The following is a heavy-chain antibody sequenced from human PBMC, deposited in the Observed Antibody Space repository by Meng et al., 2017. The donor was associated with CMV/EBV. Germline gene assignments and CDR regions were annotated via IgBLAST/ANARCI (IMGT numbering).Heavy chain of an antibody. J-gene: IGHJ6*02. CDR3: ARVIVAAGTRTPGYYGMDV. CDR1: GYTFTGYY. CDR2: INPNSGGT. V-gene: IGHV1-2*02. D-gene: IGHD6-13*01. Sequence: ASVKVSCKASGYTFTGYYMHWVRQAPGQGLEWMGWINPNSGGTNYAQKFQGRVTMTRDTSISTAYMELSRLRSDDTAVYYCARVIVAAGTRTPGYYGMDVWGQGTTVTVSS.